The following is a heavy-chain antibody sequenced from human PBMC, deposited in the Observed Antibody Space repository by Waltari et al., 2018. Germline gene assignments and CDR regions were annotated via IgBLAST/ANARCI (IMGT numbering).Heavy chain of an antibody. CDR1: GYTFTSYA. CDR2: INAGNGNT. Sequence: QVQLVQSGAEVKKPGASVKVSCKASGYTFTSYAMHWVRQAPGQRPEWMGWINAGNGNTKYSQKFQGRVTITRDTSASTAYMELSSLRSEDTAVYYCAREVFGVVIISYYYYYGMDVWGQGTTVTVSS. D-gene: IGHD3-3*01. J-gene: IGHJ6*02. CDR3: AREVFGVVIISYYYYYGMDV. V-gene: IGHV1-3*01.